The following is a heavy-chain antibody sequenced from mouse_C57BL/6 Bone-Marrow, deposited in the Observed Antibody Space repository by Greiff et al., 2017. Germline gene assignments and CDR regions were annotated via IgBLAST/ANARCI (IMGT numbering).Heavy chain of an antibody. CDR3: ARSRGLRRDFDV. V-gene: IGHV8-12*01. CDR2: IYWDDDK. Sequence: QVTLKESGPGILQSSQTLSLTCSFSGFSLSTSGMGVSWIRQPSGKGLEWLAHIYWDDDKRYNPSLKSRLTISKDTSRNHVFLKITSVDTADTVTYYGARSRGLRRDFDVWGTGTTVTVSS. CDR1: GFSLSTSGMG. J-gene: IGHJ1*03. D-gene: IGHD2-4*01.